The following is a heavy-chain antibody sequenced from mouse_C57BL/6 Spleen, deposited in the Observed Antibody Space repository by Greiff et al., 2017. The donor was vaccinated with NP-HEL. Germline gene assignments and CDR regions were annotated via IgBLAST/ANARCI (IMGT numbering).Heavy chain of an antibody. D-gene: IGHD1-1*01. J-gene: IGHJ1*03. CDR3: ARHPLITTVVENWYFDV. CDR1: GFTFSDYY. Sequence: EVKLVESGGGLVQPGGSLKLSCAASGFTFSDYYMYWVRQTPEKRLEWVAYISNGGGSTYYPDTVKGRFTLSRDNAKNTLYLQMSRLKSEDTAMYYCARHPLITTVVENWYFDVWGTGTTVTVSS. CDR2: ISNGGGST. V-gene: IGHV5-12*01.